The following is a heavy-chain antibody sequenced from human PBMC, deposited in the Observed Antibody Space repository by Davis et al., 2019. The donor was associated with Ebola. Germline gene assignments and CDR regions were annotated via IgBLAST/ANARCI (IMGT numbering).Heavy chain of an antibody. D-gene: IGHD3-3*01. CDR2: INPNSGGT. J-gene: IGHJ6*02. CDR1: GYTFTGYY. V-gene: IGHV1-2*04. Sequence: ASVKVSCKASGYTFTGYYMHWVRQAPGQGLEWMGWINPNSGGTNYAQKFQGWVTMTRDTSISTAYMELSMLRSDDTAVYYCARGGGGVTIFGVVITANYYYYGMDVWGQGTTVTVSS. CDR3: ARGGGGVTIFGVVITANYYYYGMDV.